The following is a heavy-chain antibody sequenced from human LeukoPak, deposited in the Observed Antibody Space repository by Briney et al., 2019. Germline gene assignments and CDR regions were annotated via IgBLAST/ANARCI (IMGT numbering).Heavy chain of an antibody. Sequence: GGSLRLSCAASGFTFSNYWMTWVRQAPGKGLEWVANIKKDGSEKYYVDSVRGRFTISRDNAKNSLYLQMNSLRAEDTAVYYCARGGATMSLWGQGTLVTVSS. V-gene: IGHV3-7*01. CDR3: ARGGATMSL. J-gene: IGHJ4*02. CDR2: IKKDGSEK. CDR1: GFTFSNYW. D-gene: IGHD1-26*01.